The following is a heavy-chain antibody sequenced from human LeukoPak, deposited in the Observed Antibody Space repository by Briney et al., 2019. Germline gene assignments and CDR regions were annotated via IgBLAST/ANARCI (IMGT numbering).Heavy chain of an antibody. Sequence: GGSLRLSCAASGFTFSSYWMSWVREAPGKGLEWVANIKQDGSEKYYVDSVKGRFTISRDNAKNSLYLQMNSLKAEDTAVYYCARDAYYGPENWLDPGGQETLVTVSS. D-gene: IGHD3-10*01. J-gene: IGHJ5*02. CDR1: GFTFSSYW. CDR2: IKQDGSEK. CDR3: ARDAYYGPENWLDP. V-gene: IGHV3-7*03.